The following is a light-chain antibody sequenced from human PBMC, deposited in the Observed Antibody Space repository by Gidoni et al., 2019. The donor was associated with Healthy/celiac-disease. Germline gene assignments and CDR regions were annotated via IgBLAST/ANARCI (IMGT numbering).Light chain of an antibody. V-gene: IGKV3-20*01. CDR1: QSVSSSY. Sequence: EIVLTQSPGTLSLSPGERATLSCRASQSVSSSYFAWYQQKPGQAPRRLIDGASSRATGIPDRFSGSGSGTDFTLTISRLEPEDFSVYYCQQYGSFXQXTRLEI. J-gene: IGKJ5*01. CDR3: QQYGS. CDR2: GAS.